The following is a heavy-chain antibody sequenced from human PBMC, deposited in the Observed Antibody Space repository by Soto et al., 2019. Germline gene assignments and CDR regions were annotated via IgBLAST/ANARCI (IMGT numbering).Heavy chain of an antibody. CDR1: GGSISSYY. D-gene: IGHD2-15*01. Sequence: SETLSLTCTVSGGSISSYYWSWIRQPPGKGLEWIGYIYYSGSTNYNPSLKSRVTISVDTSKNQFSLKLSSVTAADTAVYYCARDGGYCSGGSCYYMDVWGKGTTVTVSS. CDR2: IYYSGST. V-gene: IGHV4-59*01. J-gene: IGHJ6*03. CDR3: ARDGGYCSGGSCYYMDV.